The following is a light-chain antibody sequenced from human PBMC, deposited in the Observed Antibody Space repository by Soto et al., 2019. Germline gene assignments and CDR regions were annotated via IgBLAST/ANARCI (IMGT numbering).Light chain of an antibody. V-gene: IGLV2-8*01. CDR3: SSFAGGDIYV. CDR2: DVY. Sequence: QSVLTQPPSASGSPGQSVTISCTGTSSDVGGYNYVSWHRQYPGQAPKLIIYDVYKRPSGVPDRFSGSKSGYTASLTVSGLQAEDEADYYCSSFAGGDIYVFGTGTKVTVL. J-gene: IGLJ1*01. CDR1: SSDVGGYNY.